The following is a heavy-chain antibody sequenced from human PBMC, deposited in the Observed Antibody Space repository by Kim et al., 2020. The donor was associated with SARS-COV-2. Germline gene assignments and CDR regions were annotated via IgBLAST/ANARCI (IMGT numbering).Heavy chain of an antibody. V-gene: IGHV3-30*18. Sequence: GGSLRLSCAASGFTFSSYGMHWVRQAPGKGLEWVAVISYDGSNKYYADSVKGRFTISRDNSKNTLYLQMNSLRAEDTAVYYCAKALTKYMGGLNWFDPWGQGTLVTVSS. CDR1: GFTFSSYG. CDR3: AKALTKYMGGLNWFDP. J-gene: IGHJ5*02. CDR2: ISYDGSNK. D-gene: IGHD2-15*01.